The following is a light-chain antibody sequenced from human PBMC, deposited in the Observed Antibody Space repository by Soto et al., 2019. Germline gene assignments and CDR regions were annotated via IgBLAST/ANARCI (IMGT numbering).Light chain of an antibody. CDR2: DVS. CDR3: SSYTSSSTLV. CDR1: SNDVGGYNY. V-gene: IGLV2-14*01. Sequence: QSVLTQPASVSGSPGQSITISCTGTSNDVGGYNYVSWYQQHPGKAPKLMIYDVSNRPSGVSNRFSGSKSGNTASLTISGLQAEDEAHYYCSSYTSSSTLVFGGGTKLTVL. J-gene: IGLJ2*01.